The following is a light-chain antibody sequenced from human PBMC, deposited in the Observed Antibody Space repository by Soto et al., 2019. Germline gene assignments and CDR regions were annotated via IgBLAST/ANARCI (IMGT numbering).Light chain of an antibody. CDR3: QQRNSWPLT. J-gene: IGKJ4*01. CDR1: QSVNSF. Sequence: EIVLTQSPATLSLSPGERVTLSCRASQSVNSFLAWYQQKPGQAPRLLIYDASNRATGIPARFSGSGSGTDFTLTISNLEPEDFAVYYCQQRNSWPLTFGGGTKVEIK. V-gene: IGKV3-11*01. CDR2: DAS.